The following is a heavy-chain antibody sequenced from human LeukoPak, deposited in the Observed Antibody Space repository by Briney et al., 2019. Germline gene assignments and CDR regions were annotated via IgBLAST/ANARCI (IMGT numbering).Heavy chain of an antibody. CDR3: ARLVWFGELLSGFDP. V-gene: IGHV5-51*01. D-gene: IGHD3-10*01. CDR2: IYPGDSDI. CDR1: GYTFTSYW. Sequence: GESLKISCKGSGYTFTSYWIGWVRQMPGKGLEWMGIIYPGDSDIRYSPSFQGQVTISADKSISTAYLQWSSLKASDTAMYYCARLVWFGELLSGFDPWGQGTLVTVSS. J-gene: IGHJ5*02.